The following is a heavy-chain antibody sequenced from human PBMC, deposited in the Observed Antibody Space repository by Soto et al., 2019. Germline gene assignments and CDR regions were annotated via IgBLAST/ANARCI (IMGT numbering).Heavy chain of an antibody. Sequence: ASVKVSCKASGYTFTSYYMHWVRQAPGQGLEWMGIINPSGGSTSYAQKFQGRVTMTRDTSTSTVYMELSSLRPEDTAVYYCARELAAGDAFDIWGQGTMVTVSS. V-gene: IGHV1-46*01. D-gene: IGHD6-13*01. CDR2: INPSGGST. CDR3: ARELAAGDAFDI. J-gene: IGHJ3*02. CDR1: GYTFTSYY.